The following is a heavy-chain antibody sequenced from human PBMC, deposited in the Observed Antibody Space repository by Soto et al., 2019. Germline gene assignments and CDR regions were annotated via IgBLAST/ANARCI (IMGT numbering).Heavy chain of an antibody. Sequence: EVQLVESGGGLVQPGGSLRLSCAASGFTFSSYWMSWVRQAPGKGLEWVANIKQDGSEKYYVDSVKGRFTISRDNAKNSLYLQMNSLRAEDTAVYYCARDGKYDFWSGPTNWFDPWGQGTLVTVSS. CDR1: GFTFSSYW. J-gene: IGHJ5*02. V-gene: IGHV3-7*03. D-gene: IGHD3-3*01. CDR3: ARDGKYDFWSGPTNWFDP. CDR2: IKQDGSEK.